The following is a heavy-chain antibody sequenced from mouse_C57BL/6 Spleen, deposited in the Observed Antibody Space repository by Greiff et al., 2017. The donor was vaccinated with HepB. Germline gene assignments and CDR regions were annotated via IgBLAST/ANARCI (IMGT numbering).Heavy chain of an antibody. D-gene: IGHD1-1*01. CDR1: GYTFTSYW. CDR3: ASNFITTVVAPDY. V-gene: IGHV1-64*01. J-gene: IGHJ2*01. CDR2: IHPNSGST. Sequence: QVQLQQPGAELVKPGASVKLSCKASGYTFTSYWMHWVKQRPGQGLEWIGMIHPNSGSTNYNEKFKSKATLTVDKSSSTAYMQRSSLTSEDSAVYYCASNFITTVVAPDYWGQGTTLTVSS.